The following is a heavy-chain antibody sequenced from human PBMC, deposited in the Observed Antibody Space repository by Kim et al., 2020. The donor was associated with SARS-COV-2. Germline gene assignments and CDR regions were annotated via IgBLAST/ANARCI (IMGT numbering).Heavy chain of an antibody. V-gene: IGHV1-24*01. CDR1: RYTLTELS. Sequence: ASVKVSCKVSRYTLTELSIHWVRQAPGKGLEWMGGFDPEEGETIYAQKFQGRVTMTEDTSTDTAYMELSSLRSEDTAVYYCATASSITMVRGAFDYWGQGTLVTASS. CDR3: ATASSITMVRGAFDY. CDR2: FDPEEGET. J-gene: IGHJ4*02. D-gene: IGHD3-10*01.